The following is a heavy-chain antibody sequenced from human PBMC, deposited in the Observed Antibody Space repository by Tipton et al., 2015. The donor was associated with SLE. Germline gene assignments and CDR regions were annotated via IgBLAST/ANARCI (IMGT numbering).Heavy chain of an antibody. V-gene: IGHV7-4-1*02. D-gene: IGHD3-10*01. CDR2: INTNTGNP. CDR3: ARDYYASGSPLGFDP. J-gene: IGHJ5*02. CDR1: GYSITSYA. Sequence: QSGAEVKKPGASVKLSCTASGYSITSYAMHWVRQAPGQRLEWMGWINTNTGNPTYAQGFTGRFVFSLDTSVSTAYLQISSLKAEDTAVYYCARDYYASGSPLGFDPWGQGTLVTVSS.